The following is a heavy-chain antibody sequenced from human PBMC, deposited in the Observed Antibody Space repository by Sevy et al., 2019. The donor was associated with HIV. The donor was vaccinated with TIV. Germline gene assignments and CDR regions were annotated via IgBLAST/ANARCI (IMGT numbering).Heavy chain of an antibody. CDR1: GFTFSSYW. CDR2: IKQDGSEK. Sequence: GGSLRLSCAASGFTFSSYWMSWVRQAPGKGLEWVANIKQDGSEKYYVDSVKGRFTNSRDNAKNSLYLQMNSLRAEDTAVYYCARVATDNDHYFDYWGQGTLVTVSS. D-gene: IGHD1-1*01. J-gene: IGHJ4*02. V-gene: IGHV3-7*01. CDR3: ARVATDNDHYFDY.